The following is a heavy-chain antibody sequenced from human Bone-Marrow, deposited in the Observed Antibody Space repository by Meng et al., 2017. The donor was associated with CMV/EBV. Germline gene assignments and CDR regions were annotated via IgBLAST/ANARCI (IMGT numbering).Heavy chain of an antibody. V-gene: IGHV3-30-3*01. CDR3: AKDRRGSTDADY. J-gene: IGHJ4*02. Sequence: GESLKISCAASGFTFSSYAMHWVRQAPGKGLEWVAVISYDGSNKYYADSVKGRFTISRDNSKNTLYLQMNSLRAEDTAVYYCAKDRRGSTDADYWGQGTRVTVSS. D-gene: IGHD2-2*01. CDR1: GFTFSSYA. CDR2: ISYDGSNK.